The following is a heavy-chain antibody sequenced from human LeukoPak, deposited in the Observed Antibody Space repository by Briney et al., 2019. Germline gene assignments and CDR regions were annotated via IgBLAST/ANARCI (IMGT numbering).Heavy chain of an antibody. V-gene: IGHV3-9*01. CDR1: GFTFDDYA. D-gene: IGHD4-17*01. J-gene: IGHJ4*02. Sequence: GGSLRLSCAASGFTFDDYAMHWVRQAPGKGLEWVSGISWNSGYIGYADSVKGRFTISRDNTKNSLYLQMNSLRAEDTAVYYCARASTVKFGAFDYWGQGTLVTVSS. CDR3: ARASTVKFGAFDY. CDR2: ISWNSGYI.